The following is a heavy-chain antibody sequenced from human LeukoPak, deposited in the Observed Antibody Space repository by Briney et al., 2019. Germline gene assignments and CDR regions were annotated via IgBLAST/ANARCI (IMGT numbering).Heavy chain of an antibody. CDR1: GYTFSNFG. J-gene: IGHJ4*02. Sequence: ASVKVSCKASGYTFSNFGISWVRQAPGQGLEWMGWISGSNDNPNYGQKFQGRLTVTTDSSTSTAYMELRNLRSGDTAVYYCARDGTSTDDYWGQGTLVTVSS. V-gene: IGHV1-18*01. CDR3: ARDGTSTDDY. D-gene: IGHD2-2*01. CDR2: ISGSNDNP.